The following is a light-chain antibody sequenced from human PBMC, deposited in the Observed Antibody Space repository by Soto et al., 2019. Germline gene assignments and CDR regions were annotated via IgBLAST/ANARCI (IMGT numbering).Light chain of an antibody. J-gene: IGKJ1*01. Sequence: EIVMTQSPATLSVSPGERATLSCRASQSVSSNLAGYQQKPGQAPRLLIYGASTRATGIPARFSGSGSGTEFTLTISSLQSEDFAVYYCQQYGSSPRTFGQGTKVEIK. V-gene: IGKV3-15*01. CDR2: GAS. CDR3: QQYGSSPRT. CDR1: QSVSSN.